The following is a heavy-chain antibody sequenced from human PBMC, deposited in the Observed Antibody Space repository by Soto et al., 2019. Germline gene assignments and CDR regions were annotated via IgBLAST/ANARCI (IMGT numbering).Heavy chain of an antibody. V-gene: IGHV4-61*01. J-gene: IGHJ3*02. CDR2: IYYSGST. D-gene: IGHD1-26*01. CDR1: GGSVSSGSYY. Sequence: SETLSLTCTVSGGSVSSGSYYWSWIRQPPGKGLEWIGYIYYSGSTNYNPSLKSRVTISVDTSKNQFSLKLSSVTAADTAVYYCARDRPYSGSYWDAFDIWGQGTMVVVSS. CDR3: ARDRPYSGSYWDAFDI.